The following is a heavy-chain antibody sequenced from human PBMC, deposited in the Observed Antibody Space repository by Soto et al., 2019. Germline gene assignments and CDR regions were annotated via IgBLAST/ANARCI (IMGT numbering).Heavy chain of an antibody. Sequence: QVQLVQSGAEVRAPWASVKVSCKASGYSFTSLDINWVRQTAGQGLEWTGWMQPSTGRTASAHKFQGRVTMTRDTSITTACLELTTLTADHTALDDSARGVREGVDYLGQGTLFTVSP. CDR3: ARGVREGVDY. CDR1: GYSFTSLD. V-gene: IGHV1-8*01. D-gene: IGHD1-26*01. J-gene: IGHJ4*02. CDR2: MQPSTGRT.